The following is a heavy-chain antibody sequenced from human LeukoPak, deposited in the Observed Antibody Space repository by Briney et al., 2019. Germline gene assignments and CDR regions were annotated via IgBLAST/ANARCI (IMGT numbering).Heavy chain of an antibody. CDR3: ARAKTTHSSGFDI. J-gene: IGHJ3*02. D-gene: IGHD6-25*01. V-gene: IGHV3-48*03. CDR2: ISSSGSTI. CDR1: GFTFSSYE. Sequence: GGSLRLSCAASGFTFSSYEMNWVRQAPGKGLEWVSYISSSGSTIYYADSVKGRFTISRDNAKNSLYLQMNSLRAEDTAVYYCARAKTTHSSGFDIWGQGTMVTVSS.